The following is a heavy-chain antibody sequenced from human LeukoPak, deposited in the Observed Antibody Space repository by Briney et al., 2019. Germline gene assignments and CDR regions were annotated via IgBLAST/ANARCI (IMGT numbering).Heavy chain of an antibody. D-gene: IGHD3-10*01. CDR1: GFTFSSYA. CDR3: AKTKGLVRGVIDY. Sequence: GGSLRLSCAASGFTFSSYAMSWVRQAPGKGLEWVSANSGSGGSTYYADSVKGRFTISRDNSKNTLYLQMNSLRAEDTAVYYCAKTKGLVRGVIDYWGQGTLVTVSS. V-gene: IGHV3-23*01. J-gene: IGHJ4*02. CDR2: NSGSGGST.